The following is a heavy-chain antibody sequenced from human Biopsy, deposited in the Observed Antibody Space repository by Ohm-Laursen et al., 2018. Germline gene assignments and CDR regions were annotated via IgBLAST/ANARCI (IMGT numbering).Heavy chain of an antibody. D-gene: IGHD3-22*01. CDR3: ARGDYFDSNGYFWFDP. CDR1: GGSISSGGSY. V-gene: IGHV4-31*01. CDR2: IFNSANT. Sequence: TLSLTCTVSGGSISSGGSYWSWIRQRPGKGLEWIGYIFNSANTYYNPSLKNLITISGDTSKNQFSLKLNSVTAADTAMNYCARGDYFDSNGYFWFDPWGQGTLVTVSS. J-gene: IGHJ5*02.